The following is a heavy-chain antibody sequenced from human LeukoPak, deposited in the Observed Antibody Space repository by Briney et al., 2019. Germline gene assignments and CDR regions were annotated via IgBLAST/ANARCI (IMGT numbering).Heavy chain of an antibody. J-gene: IGHJ3*02. CDR1: GGTFSSYA. Sequence: SVKVSCKASGGTFSSYAISWARQAPGQGLEWMGGIIPIFGTANYAQKFQGRVTITADESTSTAYMELSSLRSEDTAVYYCARVISYGYNAFDIWGQGTMVTVSS. CDR3: ARVISYGYNAFDI. V-gene: IGHV1-69*13. CDR2: IIPIFGTA. D-gene: IGHD5-18*01.